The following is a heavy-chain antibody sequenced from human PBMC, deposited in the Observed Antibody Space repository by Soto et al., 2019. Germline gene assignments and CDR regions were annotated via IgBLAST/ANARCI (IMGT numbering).Heavy chain of an antibody. CDR3: AGHWCPDYDILTGYYIPDAFDI. J-gene: IGHJ3*02. Sequence: PGESLKISCKGSGYSFTSYWIGWVRQMPGKGLEWMGIIYPGDSDTRYSPSFQGQVTISADKSISTAYLQWSSLKASDTAMYYCAGHWCPDYDILTGYYIPDAFDIWGQGTMVTVSS. V-gene: IGHV5-51*01. D-gene: IGHD3-9*01. CDR2: IYPGDSDT. CDR1: GYSFTSYW.